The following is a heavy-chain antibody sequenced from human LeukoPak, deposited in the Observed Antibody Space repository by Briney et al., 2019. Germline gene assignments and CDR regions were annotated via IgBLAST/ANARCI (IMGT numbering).Heavy chain of an antibody. D-gene: IGHD3-22*01. CDR2: INPSGGST. CDR1: GYTFTSYY. J-gene: IGHJ6*02. Sequence: RASVKVSCKASGYTFTSYYMHWVRQAPGQGLEWMGIINPSGGSTSYAQKFQGRVTMTRDTSTSTVYMELSSLRSEDTVVYYCAREDREPNDSSGYYGYYGMDVWGQGTTVTVSS. CDR3: AREDREPNDSSGYYGYYGMDV. V-gene: IGHV1-46*01.